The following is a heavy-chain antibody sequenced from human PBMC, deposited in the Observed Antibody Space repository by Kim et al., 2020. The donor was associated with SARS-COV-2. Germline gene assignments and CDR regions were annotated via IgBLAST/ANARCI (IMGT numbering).Heavy chain of an antibody. Sequence: SVKVSCKASGGTFSSYAISWVRQAPGQGLEWMGRIIPILGIANYAQKFQGRVTITADKSTSTAYMELSSLRSEDMAVYYCARVGVVVTPHNYYYYGMDVWGQGTTVTVSS. J-gene: IGHJ6*02. V-gene: IGHV1-69*04. CDR1: GGTFSSYA. CDR2: IIPILGIA. D-gene: IGHD2-21*02. CDR3: ARVGVVVTPHNYYYYGMDV.